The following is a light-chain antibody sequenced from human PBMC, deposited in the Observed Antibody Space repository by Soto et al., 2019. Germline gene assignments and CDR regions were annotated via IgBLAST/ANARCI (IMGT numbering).Light chain of an antibody. V-gene: IGLV1-44*01. J-gene: IGLJ2*01. CDR2: SNN. CDR3: EAWDDSLNGVV. Sequence: QSVLTQPPSASGTPGQWVTISCSGSSSNIGSNAVNWYQQHPGTAPKLLIYSNNQPPSGVPDRFSGSRSGTSASLAIGGLQSEDEADYYCEAWDDSLNGVVFGGGTKLTVL. CDR1: SSNIGSNA.